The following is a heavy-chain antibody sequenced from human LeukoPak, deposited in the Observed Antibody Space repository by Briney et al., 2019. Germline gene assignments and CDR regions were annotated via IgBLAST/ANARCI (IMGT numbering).Heavy chain of an antibody. CDR3: AGAGLVS. D-gene: IGHD4/OR15-4a*01. CDR2: ISTSGSTK. Sequence: GGSLRLSCAASGFTFSSYQMNWVRQAPGKGLEWVSYISTSGSTKYYADSVKGRFTISRDNAKNSLYLQMNSLRAEDTAVYYCAGAGLVSWGHGTLVTVSS. J-gene: IGHJ5*01. CDR1: GFTFSSYQ. V-gene: IGHV3-48*03.